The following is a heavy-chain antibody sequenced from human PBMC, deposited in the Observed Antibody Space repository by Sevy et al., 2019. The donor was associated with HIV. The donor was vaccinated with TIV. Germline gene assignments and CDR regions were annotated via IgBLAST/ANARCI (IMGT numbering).Heavy chain of an antibody. CDR1: GGSLSGYY. CDR2: INHSGST. CDR3: ARHCSSSSCSHAFDI. Sequence: SETLSLTCAVYGGSLSGYYWSWIRQPPGKGLEWVGEINHSGSTNYNPSLKSRVTISVDTSNNQFSLKSSSVTAADTAVYYCARHCSSSSCSHAFDIWGQGTMVTVSS. V-gene: IGHV4-34*01. D-gene: IGHD2-2*01. J-gene: IGHJ3*02.